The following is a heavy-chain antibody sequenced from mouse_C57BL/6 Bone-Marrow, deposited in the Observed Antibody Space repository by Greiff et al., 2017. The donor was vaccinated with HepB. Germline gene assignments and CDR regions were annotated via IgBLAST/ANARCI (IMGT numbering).Heavy chain of an antibody. D-gene: IGHD3-3*01. CDR2: IYPGDGDT. CDR1: GYAFSSSW. V-gene: IGHV1-82*01. Sequence: ESGPELVKPGASVKISCKASGYAFSSSWMNWVKQRPGKGLEWIGRIYPGDGDTNYNGKFKGKATLTADKSSSTAYMQLSSLTSEDSAVYFCARRATAYWGQGTLVTVSA. CDR3: ARRATAY. J-gene: IGHJ3*01.